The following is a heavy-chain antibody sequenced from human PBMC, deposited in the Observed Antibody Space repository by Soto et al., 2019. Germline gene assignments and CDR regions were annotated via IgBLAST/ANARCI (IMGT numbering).Heavy chain of an antibody. V-gene: IGHV3-30*18. CDR2: ISYDGSNK. CDR1: GFTFSSYG. Sequence: PGGSLRLSCAASGFTFSSYGMHWVRQAPGKGLEWVAVISYDGSNKYYADSVKGRFTISRDNSKNTLYLQMNSLRAEDTAVYYCANGSAAADHWGQGTLVTVSS. J-gene: IGHJ4*02. D-gene: IGHD6-13*01. CDR3: ANGSAAADH.